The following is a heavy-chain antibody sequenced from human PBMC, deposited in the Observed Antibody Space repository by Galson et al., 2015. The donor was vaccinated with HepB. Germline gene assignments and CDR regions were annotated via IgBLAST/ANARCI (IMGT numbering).Heavy chain of an antibody. CDR3: ARGGEYYDFWSGYYARDYYYVYF. D-gene: IGHD3-3*01. J-gene: IGHJ6*03. CDR1: GGTFSSYA. V-gene: IGHV1-69*13. CDR2: IIPIFGRA. Sequence: SVKVSCKASGGTFSSYAMSWVRQAPGQGLEWMGGIIPIFGRANYAQKFQGRVTITADESTSTAYMELSSLRSEDTAVYYCARGGEYYDFWSGYYARDYYYVYFSGKGTTVTVSS.